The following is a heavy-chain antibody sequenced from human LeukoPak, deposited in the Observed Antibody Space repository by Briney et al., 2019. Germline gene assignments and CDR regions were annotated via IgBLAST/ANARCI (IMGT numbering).Heavy chain of an antibody. D-gene: IGHD2-2*01. V-gene: IGHV1-2*02. CDR3: ARAYIVVVPAAVNWFDP. CDR1: GYTFTGYY. Sequence: ASVKVSCKASGYTFTGYYMHWVRQAPGQGLEWMGWINPNSGGTNYAQKFQGRVTMTRDTSISTAYMELSRPRSDDTAVYYCARAYIVVVPAAVNWFDPWGQGTLVTVSS. J-gene: IGHJ5*02. CDR2: INPNSGGT.